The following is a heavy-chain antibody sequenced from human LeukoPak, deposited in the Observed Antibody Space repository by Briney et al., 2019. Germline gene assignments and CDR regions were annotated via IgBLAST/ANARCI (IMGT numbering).Heavy chain of an antibody. V-gene: IGHV3-11*06. Sequence: PGGSLRLSCAASGFTFSDYYMSWIRQAPGKGLEWVSSISSSSSYIYYADSVKGRFTISRDNAKNSLYLQMNSLRAEDTAVYYCARDGRTDTAMVYYFDYWGQGTLVTVSS. J-gene: IGHJ4*02. CDR2: ISSSSSYI. CDR1: GFTFSDYY. CDR3: ARDGRTDTAMVYYFDY. D-gene: IGHD5-18*01.